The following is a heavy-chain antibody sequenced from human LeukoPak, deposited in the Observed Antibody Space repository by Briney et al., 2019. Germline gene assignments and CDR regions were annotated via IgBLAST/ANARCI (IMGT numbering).Heavy chain of an antibody. D-gene: IGHD3-3*01. CDR1: GYTFTSYG. Sequence: ASVKVSCKASGYTFTSYGISWVRQAPGQGLEWMGWISAYNGNTNYAQKLQGRVTVTTDTSTSTAYMELRSLRSDDTAVYYCARGRYDFWSGYSYYFDYWGQGTLVTVSS. CDR2: ISAYNGNT. J-gene: IGHJ4*02. V-gene: IGHV1-18*01. CDR3: ARGRYDFWSGYSYYFDY.